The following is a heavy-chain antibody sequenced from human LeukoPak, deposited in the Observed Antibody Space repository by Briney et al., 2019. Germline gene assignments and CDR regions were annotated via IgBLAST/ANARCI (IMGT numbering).Heavy chain of an antibody. CDR1: GGSISSYY. J-gene: IGHJ4*02. V-gene: IGHV4-59*01. Sequence: SETLSLTCTVSGGSISSYYWSWIRQPPGKGLEWIGYIYYSGSTNYNPSLKSRVTISVDTPKNQFSLKLSSVTAADTAVYYCARDQGGMRSSWIFDYWGQGTLVTVSS. CDR2: IYYSGST. D-gene: IGHD6-13*01. CDR3: ARDQGGMRSSWIFDY.